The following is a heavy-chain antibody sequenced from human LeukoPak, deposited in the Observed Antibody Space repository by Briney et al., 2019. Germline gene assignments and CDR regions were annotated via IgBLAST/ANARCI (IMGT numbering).Heavy chain of an antibody. J-gene: IGHJ4*02. V-gene: IGHV3-30*04. CDR1: GFTSSIYS. D-gene: IGHD6-19*01. CDR2: MSYDGVDE. CDR3: AKAVAGVFDY. Sequence: GGSLRLSCTTTGFTSSIYSMHWVRQAPGKGLEWVAVMSYDGVDEYYADSVKGRFTIFRDNSKDTLYLQLNALTADDTAVYYCAKAVAGVFDYWGQGTLVTVSS.